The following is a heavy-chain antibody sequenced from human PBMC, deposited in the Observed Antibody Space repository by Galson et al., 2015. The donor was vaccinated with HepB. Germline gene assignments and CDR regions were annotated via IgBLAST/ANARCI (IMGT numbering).Heavy chain of an antibody. Sequence: SLRLSCAASGFSFGVYWMAWVRRAPGKGPEWVASIKEDGSRIFYLDSVKGRFTISRDNTKKSVCLQMNGLRGEDTAVYHCARSNRFDYWGQGTLVTVSS. CDR1: GFSFGVYW. CDR2: IKEDGSRI. J-gene: IGHJ4*02. D-gene: IGHD2/OR15-2a*01. CDR3: ARSNRFDY. V-gene: IGHV3-7*03.